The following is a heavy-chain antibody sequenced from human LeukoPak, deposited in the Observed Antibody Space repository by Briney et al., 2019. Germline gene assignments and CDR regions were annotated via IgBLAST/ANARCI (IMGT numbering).Heavy chain of an antibody. D-gene: IGHD6-19*01. CDR1: GFTFSSYG. Sequence: PGGSLRLSCAASGFTFSSYGMHWVRQAPGKGLEWVAVIWYDGSNKYYADSVKGRFTISRDNSKNTLYLQMNSLRAEDTAVYYCARGASIAVAGTRGYYFDYWGQGTLVTVSS. J-gene: IGHJ4*02. V-gene: IGHV3-33*01. CDR3: ARGASIAVAGTRGYYFDY. CDR2: IWYDGSNK.